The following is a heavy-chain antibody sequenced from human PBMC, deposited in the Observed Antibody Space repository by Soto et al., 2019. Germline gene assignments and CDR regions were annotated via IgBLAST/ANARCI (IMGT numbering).Heavy chain of an antibody. D-gene: IGHD2-8*02. CDR2: IRSKANSYAT. Sequence: EVQLVESGGGLVQPGGSLKLSCAASGFTFSGSAMHWVRQASGKGLEWVGRIRSKANSYATAYAASVKGRFTISRDDSKNTVYLQMNSLKTEDTAVYYCTRHTYWYYGMDVWGQGTTVTVSS. J-gene: IGHJ6*02. CDR1: GFTFSGSA. CDR3: TRHTYWYYGMDV. V-gene: IGHV3-73*01.